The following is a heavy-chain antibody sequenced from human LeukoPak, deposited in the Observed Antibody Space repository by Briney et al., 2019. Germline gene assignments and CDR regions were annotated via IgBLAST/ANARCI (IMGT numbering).Heavy chain of an antibody. D-gene: IGHD3-3*01. CDR3: ARLRFLEWLFPWFDP. CDR1: GGSISGQY. V-gene: IGHV4-59*08. Sequence: KPSETLSLTCTVSGGSISGQYWSWIRQPPGRGLEWIGYISYSGNTRYNPSLKSRVTISVDTSKNQFSLKLNSMTAADTSVYYCARLRFLEWLFPWFDPWGQGTLVTVSS. CDR2: ISYSGNT. J-gene: IGHJ5*02.